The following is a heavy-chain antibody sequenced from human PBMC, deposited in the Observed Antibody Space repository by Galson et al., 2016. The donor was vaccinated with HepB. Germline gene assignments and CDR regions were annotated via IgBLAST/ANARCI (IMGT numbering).Heavy chain of an antibody. CDR2: IIPILGLT. Sequence: SVKVSCKASGGTFTNYAISWVRQAPGQGLEWMGRIIPILGLTHYAQRFQGRVSITADKSTSTAYMELRSLRSEDTALYYCAGGYYDNRDRFDYWGQGALVTVSS. V-gene: IGHV1-69*04. CDR3: AGGYYDNRDRFDY. J-gene: IGHJ4*02. CDR1: GGTFTNYA. D-gene: IGHD3-16*01.